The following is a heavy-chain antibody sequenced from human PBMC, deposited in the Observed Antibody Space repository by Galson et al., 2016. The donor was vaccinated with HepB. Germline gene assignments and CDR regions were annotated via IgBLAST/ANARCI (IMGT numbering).Heavy chain of an antibody. CDR3: ARDVRGSSWYARYFDL. CDR1: GFTFGSYI. D-gene: IGHD6-13*01. Sequence: SLRLSCAASGFTFGSYIMNWVRQAPGKGLEWVSSITASSAYIYYADSVKGRFTISRDNAKNSLYLQMNSLRAEDTAVYYCARDVRGSSWYARYFDLWGRGTLVTVSP. J-gene: IGHJ2*01. CDR2: ITASSAYI. V-gene: IGHV3-21*01.